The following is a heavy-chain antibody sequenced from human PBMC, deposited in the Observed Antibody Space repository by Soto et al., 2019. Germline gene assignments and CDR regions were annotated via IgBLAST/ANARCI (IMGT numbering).Heavy chain of an antibody. J-gene: IGHJ4*02. CDR1: GYTFTSYA. V-gene: IGHV1-3*01. CDR3: ARGDVLRYFDWLWYFDY. CDR2: INAGNGNT. Sequence: ASVKVSCKASGYTFTSYAMHWVRQAPGQRLEWMGWINAGNGNTKYSQKFQGRVTITRDTSASTAYMELSSLRSEDTAVYYCARGDVLRYFDWLWYFDYWGQGTLVTVSS. D-gene: IGHD3-9*01.